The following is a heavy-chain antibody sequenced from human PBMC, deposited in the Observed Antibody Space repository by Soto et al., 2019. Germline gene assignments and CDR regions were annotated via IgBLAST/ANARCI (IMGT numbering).Heavy chain of an antibody. CDR2: INPSGGST. D-gene: IGHD6-6*01. Sequence: GASVKVYFKSSGYRLTSYYMHLVRKDPGQGLEWMGIINPSGGSTSYAQKFQGRVTMTRDTSTSTVYMELSSLRSEDTAVYYCATIPESSSAPGLDYWGQGTLVTVSS. V-gene: IGHV1-46*01. J-gene: IGHJ4*02. CDR3: ATIPESSSAPGLDY. CDR1: GYRLTSYY.